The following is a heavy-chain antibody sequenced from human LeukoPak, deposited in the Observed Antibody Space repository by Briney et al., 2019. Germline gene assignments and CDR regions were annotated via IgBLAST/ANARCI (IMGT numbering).Heavy chain of an antibody. CDR2: IYSGGST. Sequence: GGSLRLSCAASGFTVSSNYMSWVRQAPGKGLEWVSVIYSGGSTYYADSVKGRFTISRDNSKNTLYLQMNGLRAEDTAVYYCAKTFYAEQFDYWGQGTLVTVSS. V-gene: IGHV3-66*02. CDR3: AKTFYAEQFDY. J-gene: IGHJ4*02. D-gene: IGHD1/OR15-1a*01. CDR1: GFTVSSNY.